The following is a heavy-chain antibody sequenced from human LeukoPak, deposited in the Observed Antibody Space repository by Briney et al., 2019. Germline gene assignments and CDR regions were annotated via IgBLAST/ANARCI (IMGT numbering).Heavy chain of an antibody. CDR1: GGSISSYY. CDR3: ARDQEYSSSWPHGWFDP. Sequence: SETLSLTCTVTGGSISSYYWSWMRQPPGKGLEWIGYIYYSGSTNYNPSLKSRVTISVDTSKNQFSLKLSSVTAADTAVYYCARDQEYSSSWPHGWFDPWGQGTLVTVSS. CDR2: IYYSGST. V-gene: IGHV4-59*01. J-gene: IGHJ5*02. D-gene: IGHD6-13*01.